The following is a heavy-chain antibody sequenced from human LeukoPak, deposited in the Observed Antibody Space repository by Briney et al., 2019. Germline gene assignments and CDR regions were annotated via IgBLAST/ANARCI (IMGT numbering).Heavy chain of an antibody. CDR3: ARDRGCSGGSCYSDY. Sequence: SVKVSCKASGGTFSSYAISWVRQAPGQGLEWMGGIIPIFGTANYAQKFQGRVTITADKSTSTAYMELSSLRSEDTAVYYCARDRGCSGGSCYSDYWGQGTLVTVSS. J-gene: IGHJ4*02. V-gene: IGHV1-69*06. D-gene: IGHD2-15*01. CDR2: IIPIFGTA. CDR1: GGTFSSYA.